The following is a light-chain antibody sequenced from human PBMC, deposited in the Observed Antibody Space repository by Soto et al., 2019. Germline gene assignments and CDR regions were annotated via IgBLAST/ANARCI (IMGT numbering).Light chain of an antibody. J-gene: IGLJ1*01. V-gene: IGLV2-14*01. Sequence: QSALTQPASVSGSPGQSITISCTGTSSDVGGYNYASWYQQHPGKAPKLMIYDVSNRPSGVSNRFSGSKSGNTASLTISGLQAEDEADYYCSSYTSSIYVFGTGTKVTVL. CDR1: SSDVGGYNY. CDR2: DVS. CDR3: SSYTSSIYV.